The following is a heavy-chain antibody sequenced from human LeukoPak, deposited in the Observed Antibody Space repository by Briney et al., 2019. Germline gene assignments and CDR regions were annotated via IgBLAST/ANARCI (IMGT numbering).Heavy chain of an antibody. CDR2: IYYSGST. J-gene: IGHJ4*02. Sequence: SETLSLTCTVSGGSISSYYWSWIRQPPGKGLEWIGYIYYSGSTNYNPSLKSRVTISVDTSKNQFSLKLSSVIAADTAVYYCARVYDSSGWFDYWGQGTLVTVSS. D-gene: IGHD3-22*01. CDR3: ARVYDSSGWFDY. CDR1: GGSISSYY. V-gene: IGHV4-59*01.